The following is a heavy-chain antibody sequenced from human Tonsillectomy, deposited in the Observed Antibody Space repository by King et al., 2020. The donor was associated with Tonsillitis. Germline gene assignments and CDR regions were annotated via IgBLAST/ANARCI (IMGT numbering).Heavy chain of an antibody. D-gene: IGHD4-17*01. V-gene: IGHV4-61*01. CDR1: GDSVSSKSYY. Sequence: VQLQESGPGLVKPSETLSLTCSVSGDSVSSKSYYWTWIRQLPGRQLEWIGYVSDTSGTHYNPSLKSRVTISLDTSRNQFSLRLNSVTAADTAMYYCAREAPTTMTPPTTYCFDYWGQGTLVTVSS. CDR3: AREAPTTMTPPTTYCFDY. J-gene: IGHJ4*02. CDR2: VSDTSGT.